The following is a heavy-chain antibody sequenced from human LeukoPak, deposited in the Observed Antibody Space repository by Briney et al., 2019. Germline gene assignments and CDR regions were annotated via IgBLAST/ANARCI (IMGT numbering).Heavy chain of an antibody. Sequence: GGSLRLSCAASGFTFSTYAMSWVRQPPGKGLEWVSAFSGSGGSTYYADFVKGRFTISRDNSKNTLYLQMNSLRAEDTAVYYCAKWTYGSSGCFDYWGQGTLVTVSS. CDR2: FSGSGGST. CDR1: GFTFSTYA. J-gene: IGHJ4*02. V-gene: IGHV3-23*01. CDR3: AKWTYGSSGCFDY. D-gene: IGHD6-19*01.